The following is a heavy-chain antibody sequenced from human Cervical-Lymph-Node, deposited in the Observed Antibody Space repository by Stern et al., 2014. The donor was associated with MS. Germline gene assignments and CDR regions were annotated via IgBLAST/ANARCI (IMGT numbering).Heavy chain of an antibody. D-gene: IGHD4-23*01. CDR3: AKAPVVYSAPLDY. Sequence: QVQLVESGGGVVQPGRSLRLSCAASGFTFSNSGMHWVRQAPRPGLEWVALISYDGSSRIYADSVKGRFTISRDTSKNTLYLQMNSLRADDTAVYYCAKAPVVYSAPLDYWGQGTLVTVSS. CDR1: GFTFSNSG. J-gene: IGHJ4*02. V-gene: IGHV3-30*18. CDR2: ISYDGSSR.